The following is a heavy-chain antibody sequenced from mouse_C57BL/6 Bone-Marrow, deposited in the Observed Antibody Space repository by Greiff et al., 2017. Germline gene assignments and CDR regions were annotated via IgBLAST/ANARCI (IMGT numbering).Heavy chain of an antibody. CDR3: ARDYGSSYWYCDV. Sequence: QVQLQQSGPELVKPGASVKLSCKASGYTFTSYDINWVKQRPGQGLEWIGWLYPRDGSTKFNEKVRGKATLTVDTSSSTAYMELHSLTSEASAVYVCARDYGSSYWYCDVWGTGTTVTVSS. V-gene: IGHV1-85*01. J-gene: IGHJ1*03. CDR2: LYPRDGST. D-gene: IGHD1-1*01. CDR1: GYTFTSYD.